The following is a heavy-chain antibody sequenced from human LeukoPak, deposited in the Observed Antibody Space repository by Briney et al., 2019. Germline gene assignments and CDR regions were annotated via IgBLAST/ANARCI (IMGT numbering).Heavy chain of an antibody. V-gene: IGHV3-11*04. J-gene: IGHJ4*02. Sequence: PGGPLRLSCAVSGFTFSDHYMGWIRQAPGKGLEWLSYISDNGRNTNYADSVKGRFTISRDDAKNSLYLQMNRLRAEDTAVYYCARAGEDSRDHYQGFDYWGQGTLVTVSS. CDR2: ISDNGRNT. CDR1: GFTFSDHY. D-gene: IGHD3-22*01. CDR3: ARAGEDSRDHYQGFDY.